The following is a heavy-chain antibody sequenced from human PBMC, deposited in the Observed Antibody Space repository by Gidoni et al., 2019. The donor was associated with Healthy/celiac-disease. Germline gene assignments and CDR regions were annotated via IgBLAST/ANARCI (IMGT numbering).Heavy chain of an antibody. CDR3: ARDGAPDYYDSSGTVSGMDV. D-gene: IGHD3-22*01. Sequence: GLEWVSSISSSSSYIYYADSVKGRFTISRDNAKNSLYLQMNSLRAEDTAVYYCARDGAPDYYDSSGTVSGMDVWGQGTTVTVSS. V-gene: IGHV3-21*01. J-gene: IGHJ6*02. CDR2: ISSSSSYI.